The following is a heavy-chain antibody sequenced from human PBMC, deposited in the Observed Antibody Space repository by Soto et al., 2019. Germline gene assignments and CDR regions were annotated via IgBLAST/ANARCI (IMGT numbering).Heavy chain of an antibody. CDR3: ARERKGMDV. J-gene: IGHJ6*02. Sequence: QLVQSGAEVKKPGASVKVSCKASGYTFTSYDINWVRQATGQGLEWMGWMNPNSGNTGYAQKSQXXXTXPRNTSISTAYMELSSLRSEDTAEYHCARERKGMDVWGQGTTVTVSS. CDR2: MNPNSGNT. CDR1: GYTFTSYD. V-gene: IGHV1-8*01.